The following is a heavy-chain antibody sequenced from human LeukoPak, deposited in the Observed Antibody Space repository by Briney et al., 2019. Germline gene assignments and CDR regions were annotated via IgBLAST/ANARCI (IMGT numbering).Heavy chain of an antibody. J-gene: IGHJ1*01. Sequence: SVKVSCKASGGTFISYAISWVRQAPGQGLEWMGGIIPIFGTANYAQKFQGRVTITADESTSTAYMELSSLRSEDTAVYYCARDSSEFRSLIPHWGQGTLVTVSS. CDR2: IIPIFGTA. V-gene: IGHV1-69*13. CDR1: GGTFISYA. D-gene: IGHD2-21*01. CDR3: ARDSSEFRSLIPH.